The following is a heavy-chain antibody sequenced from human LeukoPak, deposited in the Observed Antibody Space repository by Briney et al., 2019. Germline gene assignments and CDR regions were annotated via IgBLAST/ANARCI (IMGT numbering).Heavy chain of an antibody. Sequence: GASVKVSCTPSGYTFTSYDINWVRQATGQGLEWMGWMNPNSGNTGYAQKFQGRVTMTRNTSISTAYMELSSLRSEDTAVYYCARGPNYSAYVDYWGQGTLVTVSS. CDR1: GYTFTSYD. J-gene: IGHJ4*02. CDR3: ARGPNYSAYVDY. V-gene: IGHV1-8*01. D-gene: IGHD4/OR15-4a*01. CDR2: MNPNSGNT.